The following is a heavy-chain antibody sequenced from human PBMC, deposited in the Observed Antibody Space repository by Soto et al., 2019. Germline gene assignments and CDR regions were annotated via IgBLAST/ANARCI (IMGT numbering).Heavy chain of an antibody. J-gene: IGHJ4*02. CDR3: AREWCSNTGCAGVDY. Sequence: QVQLVQSGAEIKKPGASVKVSCKASGYTFTDYGISWVRQAPGQGFEWMGWITAYNSNTKYAQKFPGRVTMTTDTSTSTVYMDLRSLTSDDTAVYYCAREWCSNTGCAGVDYWGQGTLVTVSS. CDR1: GYTFTDYG. V-gene: IGHV1-18*01. CDR2: ITAYNSNT. D-gene: IGHD2-2*01.